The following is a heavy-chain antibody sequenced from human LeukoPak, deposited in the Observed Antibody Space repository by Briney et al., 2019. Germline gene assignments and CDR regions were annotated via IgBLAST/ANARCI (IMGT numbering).Heavy chain of an antibody. V-gene: IGHV3-11*01. Sequence: GGSLRLSCAASGFDFSDYYMSWMRQAPGKGLEWVSYISNTGGTITYADSVRGRFTISRDNAENSIYLQMDSLRVEDTALYYCVRDAQRYCGGADCPGPDFWGQGTLVIVSS. D-gene: IGHD2-21*01. CDR3: VRDAQRYCGGADCPGPDF. J-gene: IGHJ4*02. CDR1: GFDFSDYY. CDR2: ISNTGGTI.